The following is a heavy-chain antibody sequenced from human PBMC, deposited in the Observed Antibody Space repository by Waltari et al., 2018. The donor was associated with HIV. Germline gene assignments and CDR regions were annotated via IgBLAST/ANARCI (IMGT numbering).Heavy chain of an antibody. CDR2: ISPKSGGA. J-gene: IGHJ4*02. CDR1: GYTFTDYP. Sequence: QVQLVQSGAAVKKPGASVKVSCKASGYTFTDYPIHWVRQAPGQGLEWMGRISPKSGGATYARKFQGRVTMTRDTSFSTAYMDLSSLTSDDSAVYYCATGRRVVNYWGQGTLVTVSS. CDR3: ATGRRVVNY. V-gene: IGHV1-2*06. D-gene: IGHD2-21*01.